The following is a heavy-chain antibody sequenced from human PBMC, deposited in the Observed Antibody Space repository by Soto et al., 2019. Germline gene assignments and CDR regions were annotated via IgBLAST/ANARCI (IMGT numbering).Heavy chain of an antibody. CDR1: GGSISSYY. CDR3: ARAKAPLYSSSWYWFDP. V-gene: IGHV4-59*08. Sequence: QVQLQESGPGLVKPSETLSLTCTVSGGSISSYYWSWIRQPPGKGLEWIGYIYYSGSTNYNPSLKSRVTISVDTSENQFSLKLSSVTAADTAVYYCARAKAPLYSSSWYWFDPWGQGTLVTVSS. D-gene: IGHD6-13*01. CDR2: IYYSGST. J-gene: IGHJ5*02.